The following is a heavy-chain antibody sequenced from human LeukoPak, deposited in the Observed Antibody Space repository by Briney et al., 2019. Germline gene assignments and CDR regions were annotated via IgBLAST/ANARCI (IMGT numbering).Heavy chain of an antibody. J-gene: IGHJ4*02. CDR1: GFTFDDYG. V-gene: IGHV3-20*04. CDR3: ARDPLAYCGGDCYSDY. Sequence: AGGSLRLSCAASGFTFDDYGMSWVRQAPGKGLEWVSGINWNGGSTGYANSVKGRFTISRDNAKNSLYLQMNSLRAEDTALYYCARDPLAYCGGDCYSDYWGQETLVTVSS. CDR2: INWNGGST. D-gene: IGHD2-21*02.